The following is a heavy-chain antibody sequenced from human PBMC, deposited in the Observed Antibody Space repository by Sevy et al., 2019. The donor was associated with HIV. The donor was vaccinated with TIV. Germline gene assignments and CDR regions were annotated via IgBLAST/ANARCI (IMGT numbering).Heavy chain of an antibody. V-gene: IGHV3-23*01. CDR3: TKRGGDGHTIWADALYL. D-gene: IGHD2-21*01. J-gene: IGHJ3*01. Sequence: GGSLRLSCAASGFPFSGYGMNWVRQAPGRGLEWVSSISHNGLATYYADSVRGRFIISRDNSKNTLSLQMNSLRAEDTAIYFCTKRGGDGHTIWADALYLWGQGTMVTVSS. CDR2: ISHNGLAT. CDR1: GFPFSGYG.